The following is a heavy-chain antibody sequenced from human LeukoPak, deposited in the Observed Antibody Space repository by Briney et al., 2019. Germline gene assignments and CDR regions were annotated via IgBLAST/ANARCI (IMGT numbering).Heavy chain of an antibody. Sequence: PSETLSLTCAVSGGSISSGGYSWSWIRQPPGKGLEWIGYIYHSGSTYYNPSLKSRVTISVDRSKNQFSLKLSSVTAADTAVYYCARTYLDYGDYTGLYYFDYWDQGTLVTVSS. CDR3: ARTYLDYGDYTGLYYFDY. CDR2: IYHSGST. V-gene: IGHV4-30-2*01. D-gene: IGHD4-17*01. J-gene: IGHJ4*02. CDR1: GGSISSGGYS.